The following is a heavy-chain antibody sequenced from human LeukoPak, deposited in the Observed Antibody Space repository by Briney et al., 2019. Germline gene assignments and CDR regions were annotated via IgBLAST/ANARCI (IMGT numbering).Heavy chain of an antibody. V-gene: IGHV3-48*04. CDR3: ARLRTGRFSTSWFDY. J-gene: IGHJ4*02. Sequence: GGSLRLSCAASGFNFSTFTMNWVRQAPGKGLEWVSSITSSGSTIFYADSVKGRFTVSRDNAKNSLYLQVYSLTVEDTATYYCARLRTGRFSTSWFDYWGQGSLVTVSS. CDR1: GFNFSTFT. CDR2: ITSSGSTI. D-gene: IGHD6-13*01.